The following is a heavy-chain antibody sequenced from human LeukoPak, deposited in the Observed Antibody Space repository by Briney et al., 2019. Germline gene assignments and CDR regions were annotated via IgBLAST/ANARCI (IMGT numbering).Heavy chain of an antibody. CDR3: ARVANAYSSSWYGAPYYYYYMDV. D-gene: IGHD6-13*01. CDR2: INPNSGGT. V-gene: IGHV1-2*02. CDR1: GYTFTGYY. Sequence: ASVKVSCKASGYTFTGYYMHWVRQAPGQGLEWMGWINPNSGGTNYAQKFQGRVTMTRDTSISTDYMELSRLRSDDTAVYYCARVANAYSSSWYGAPYYYYYMDVWGKGTTATVSS. J-gene: IGHJ6*03.